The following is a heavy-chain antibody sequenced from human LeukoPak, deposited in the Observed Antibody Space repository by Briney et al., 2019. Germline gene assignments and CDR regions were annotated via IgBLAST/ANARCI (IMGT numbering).Heavy chain of an antibody. Sequence: ASAKVSCKASGYTFTGYYMHWVRQAPGQGLEWMGWINPNSGGTNYAQKFQGRVTMTRDTSISTAYMELSRLRSDDTAVYYCARDSPLGDYYDSSGYWGASDYWGQGTLVTVSS. CDR2: INPNSGGT. CDR3: ARDSPLGDYYDSSGYWGASDY. CDR1: GYTFTGYY. D-gene: IGHD3-22*01. J-gene: IGHJ4*02. V-gene: IGHV1-2*02.